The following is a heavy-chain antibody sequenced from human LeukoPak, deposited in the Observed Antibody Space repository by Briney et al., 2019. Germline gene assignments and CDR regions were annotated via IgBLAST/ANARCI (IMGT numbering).Heavy chain of an antibody. Sequence: GSLRLSCAASGFTFSSYAMSWIRQPPGKGLEWIGYIYYSGSTNYNPSLKSRVTISVDTSKNQFSLKLSSVTAADTAVYYCARVSGYSSYWGQGTLVTVSS. CDR3: ARVSGYSSY. CDR2: IYYSGST. V-gene: IGHV4-59*01. D-gene: IGHD3-22*01. CDR1: GFTFSSYA. J-gene: IGHJ4*02.